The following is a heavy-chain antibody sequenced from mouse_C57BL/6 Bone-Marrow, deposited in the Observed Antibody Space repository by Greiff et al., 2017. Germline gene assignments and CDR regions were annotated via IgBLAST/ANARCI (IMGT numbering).Heavy chain of an antibody. CDR2: IDPENGGT. Sequence: VQLQQSGAELERPGASVKLSCTASGFNIKDDYMHWVKQRPEQGLEWIGWIDPENGGTEYASKFPGKAPITADTSSHTAYLPLSSLTSEDTGVYYGGACEEDDGDWGQGTTLTVCS. CDR3: GACEEDDGD. J-gene: IGHJ2*01. V-gene: IGHV14-4*01. CDR1: GFNIKDDY. D-gene: IGHD1-2*01.